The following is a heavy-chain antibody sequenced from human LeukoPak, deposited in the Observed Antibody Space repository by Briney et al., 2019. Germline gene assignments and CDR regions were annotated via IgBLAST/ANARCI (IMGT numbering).Heavy chain of an antibody. CDR2: INSDGSST. CDR3: ARVVGYFSLGAFDM. Sequence: GGSLRPSCAASGFTFSRYWMHWVRQAPGKGLVWVSRINSDGSSTIYADSVKGRFTISRDNAKNTLYLQMNSLRAEDTAVYYCARVVGYFSLGAFDMWGQGTMVTVS. V-gene: IGHV3-74*01. CDR1: GFTFSRYW. J-gene: IGHJ3*02. D-gene: IGHD3-9*01.